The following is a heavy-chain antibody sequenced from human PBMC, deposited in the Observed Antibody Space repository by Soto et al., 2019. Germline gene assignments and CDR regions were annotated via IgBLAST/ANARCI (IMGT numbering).Heavy chain of an antibody. CDR1: GFTFNASN. CDR3: ARDGEKDLVIDYSYAMDV. J-gene: IGHJ6*02. D-gene: IGHD3-10*01. CDR2: ITSTSLYI. Sequence: EVQLVESGGGLVKPGGSLRLSCAASGFTFNASNMNWVRQAPGKGLEWVSSITSTSLYIYYTDSIKGRFTISRDNAKNSMYLQMDSLRDEDTDVYYCARDGEKDLVIDYSYAMDVWGQGTTVTVSS. V-gene: IGHV3-21*01.